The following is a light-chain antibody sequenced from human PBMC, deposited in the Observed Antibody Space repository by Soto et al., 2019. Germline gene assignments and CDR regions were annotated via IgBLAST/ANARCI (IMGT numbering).Light chain of an antibody. V-gene: IGKV3-15*01. Sequence: EIVMTQSPATLSVSPGDRVTLSCRASERVGSNVAWYQHKPGQAPRLLIYGASVRATGITDRFSGSGSETEFTLTISRLQSEDFAVYYCQQWIRWTFGQGTRLELK. J-gene: IGKJ1*01. CDR1: ERVGSN. CDR3: QQWIRWT. CDR2: GAS.